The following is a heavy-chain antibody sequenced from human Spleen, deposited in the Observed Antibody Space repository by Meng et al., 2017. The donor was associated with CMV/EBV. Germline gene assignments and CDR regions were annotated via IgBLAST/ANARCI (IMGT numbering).Heavy chain of an antibody. CDR3: AKDLGDGSLFDY. CDR1: GFTFSSYG. CDR2: IRYDASSK. Sequence: GESLKISCAASGFTFSSYGMHWVRQAPGRGLEWVAFIRYDASSKYYVDSVKGRFTISRDNSKSTLYLQMNSLRAEDTAVYYCAKDLGDGSLFDYWGQGTLVTVSS. D-gene: IGHD3-10*01. J-gene: IGHJ4*02. V-gene: IGHV3-30*02.